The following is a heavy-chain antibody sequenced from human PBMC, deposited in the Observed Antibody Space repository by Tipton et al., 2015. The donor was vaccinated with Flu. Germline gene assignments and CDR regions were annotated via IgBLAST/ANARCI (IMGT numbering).Heavy chain of an antibody. Sequence: TLSLTCAVYGESFSGFDWSWIRQPPGKGLEWIGEINHSGSTNYNPSLKSRVTISVDTSKNQFSLRLNSLTAADTAVYYCARGSGEINIYLDSWGQGTVVTVSS. CDR3: ARGSGEINIYLDS. CDR1: GESFSGFD. CDR2: INHSGST. V-gene: IGHV4-34*01. D-gene: IGHD6-19*01. J-gene: IGHJ4*02.